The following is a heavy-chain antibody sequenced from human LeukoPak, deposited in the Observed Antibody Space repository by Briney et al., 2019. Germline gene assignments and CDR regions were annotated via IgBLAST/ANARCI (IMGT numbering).Heavy chain of an antibody. CDR1: GFTFSSYG. CDR3: AKNGDRGAYCSGGSCYPYYYYYIDV. CDR2: ISATGGTT. D-gene: IGHD2-15*01. Sequence: PGGTLRLSCAASGFTFSSYGMSWVRQAPGKGLEWVSAISATGGTTYYADSVKGRFTISRDNSKNTLYLQVNSLRAEDTAIYYCAKNGDRGAYCSGGSCYPYYYYYIDVWGKGTTATISS. J-gene: IGHJ6*03. V-gene: IGHV3-23*01.